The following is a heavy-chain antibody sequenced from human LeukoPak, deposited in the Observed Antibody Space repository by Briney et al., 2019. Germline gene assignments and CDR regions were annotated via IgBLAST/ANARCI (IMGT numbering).Heavy chain of an antibody. J-gene: IGHJ4*02. CDR1: GGSISRYY. V-gene: IGHV4-59*08. Sequence: SETLSLTCTVSGGSISRYYWSWIRQPPGKGLEWIGYIYSSGSTNYNPSLKSRVTISVDTSKNQFSLRLNSVTATDTAVYYCARHLVVGDTAFDSWGQGTLVTVSS. D-gene: IGHD2-15*01. CDR2: IYSSGST. CDR3: ARHLVVGDTAFDS.